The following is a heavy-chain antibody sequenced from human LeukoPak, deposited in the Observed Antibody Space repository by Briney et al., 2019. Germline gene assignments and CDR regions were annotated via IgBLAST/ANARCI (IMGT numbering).Heavy chain of an antibody. CDR2: IIPIFGTP. CDR3: ARTPLRSLEWRGFNRFDP. J-gene: IGHJ5*02. Sequence: ASVKVSCKASGGTFSTNAISRVRQAPGQGLEWMGGIIPIFGTPNYAQKFQGRVTITTDESSSTAYMELSSLRSEDTAVYYCARTPLRSLEWRGFNRFDPWGQGTLVTVSS. V-gene: IGHV1-69*05. D-gene: IGHD3-3*01. CDR1: GGTFSTNA.